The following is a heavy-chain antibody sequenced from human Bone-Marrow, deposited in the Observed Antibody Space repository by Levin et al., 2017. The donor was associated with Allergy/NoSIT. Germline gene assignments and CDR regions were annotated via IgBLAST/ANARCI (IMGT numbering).Heavy chain of an antibody. CDR3: SRLPGVGNTGGYFDL. CDR1: GYNVADHW. D-gene: IGHD3-10*01. CDR2: IYIGDSET. Sequence: GESLKISCQGSGYNVADHWIGWVRQMPGNGLEYMGVIYIGDSETRYSPSFQGQVTISADRSTSTAYLQWSSLQASDTAMYYCSRLPGVGNTGGYFDLWGRGTLVTVSS. J-gene: IGHJ2*01. V-gene: IGHV5-51*01.